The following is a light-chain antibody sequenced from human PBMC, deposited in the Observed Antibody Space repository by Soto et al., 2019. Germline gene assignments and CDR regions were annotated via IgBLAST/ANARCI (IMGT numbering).Light chain of an antibody. Sequence: QPVLTQSPSASASLGASVKLTCTLSSGHSRYAIAWHQQQPEKGPRYLMKVNSDGSHSKGDGIPDRFSGSSSGAERYLTISSLQSADEADYYCQTQRAFGGGTKLTVL. J-gene: IGLJ2*01. CDR2: VNSDGSH. CDR1: SGHSRYA. CDR3: QTQRA. V-gene: IGLV4-69*02.